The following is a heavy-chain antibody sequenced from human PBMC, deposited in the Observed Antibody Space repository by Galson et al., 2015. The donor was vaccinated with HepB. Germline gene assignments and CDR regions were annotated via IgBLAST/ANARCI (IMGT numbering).Heavy chain of an antibody. CDR3: ATALSSDYYDSSGRTPSPDPFDI. J-gene: IGHJ3*02. D-gene: IGHD3-22*01. Sequence: SVKVSCKVSGYTLTELSMHWVRQAPGKGLEWMGGFDPEDGETIYAQKFQGRVTMTEDTSTDTAYMELSSLRSEDTAVYYCATALSSDYYDSSGRTPSPDPFDIWGQGTMVTVSS. CDR1: GYTLTELS. CDR2: FDPEDGET. V-gene: IGHV1-24*01.